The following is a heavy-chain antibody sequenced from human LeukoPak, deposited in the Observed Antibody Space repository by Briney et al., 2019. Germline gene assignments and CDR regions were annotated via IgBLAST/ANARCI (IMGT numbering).Heavy chain of an antibody. CDR2: ISSSSSYI. D-gene: IGHD3-10*01. CDR1: GFTFSSYS. Sequence: GGSLRLSCAASGFTFSSYSMNWVRQAPGKGLEWVSSISSSSSYIYYADSVKGRFTISRDNAKNSLYLQMNSLRAEDTAVYYCARDNPNYYGSAGGMDVWGQGTTVTVSS. V-gene: IGHV3-21*01. J-gene: IGHJ6*02. CDR3: ARDNPNYYGSAGGMDV.